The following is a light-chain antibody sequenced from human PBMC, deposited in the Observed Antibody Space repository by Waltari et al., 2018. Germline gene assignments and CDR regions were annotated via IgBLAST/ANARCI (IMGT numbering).Light chain of an antibody. Sequence: SYVLAQPPSVSVAPGKTATITCGGDNFGGKSVHWYQRKPGQAPVLVIYYDDNRPSGIPVRFSGSISGNTATLTISGVEAGDEADYFCQVWESSTKVLFGVGTKLTVL. CDR3: QVWESSTKVL. J-gene: IGLJ2*01. CDR1: NFGGKS. CDR2: YDD. V-gene: IGLV3-21*01.